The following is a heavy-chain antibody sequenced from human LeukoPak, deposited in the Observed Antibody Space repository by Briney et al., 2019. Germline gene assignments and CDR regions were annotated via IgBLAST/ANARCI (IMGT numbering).Heavy chain of an antibody. CDR2: ISRTSTDI. J-gene: IGHJ4*02. CDR1: GFTFSGYN. CDR3: ATGDGWRFID. V-gene: IGHV3-21*01. Sequence: GGSLRLSCAASGFTFSGYNVNWVRQAPGKGLEWVSSISRTSTDIHYADSVRGRFTISRDNAKNSLYLQMNSLRVEDTAVCYCATGDGWRFIDWGQGTLVTVSS. D-gene: IGHD5-24*01.